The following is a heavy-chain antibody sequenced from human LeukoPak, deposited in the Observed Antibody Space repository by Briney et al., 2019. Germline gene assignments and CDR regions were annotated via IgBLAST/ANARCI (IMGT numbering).Heavy chain of an antibody. CDR3: ARDGGEKSFDY. J-gene: IGHJ4*02. CDR1: GYTFTGYY. V-gene: IGHV1-2*02. CDR2: INPNNGDT. D-gene: IGHD2-15*01. Sequence: ASVKVSCKASGYTFTGYYLHWVRQAPGQGLEWMGWINPNNGDTGYAQKFQGRVSMTRDTSISTAYMELSRLRSDEMAVYYCARDGGEKSFDYWGQGALVTVSS.